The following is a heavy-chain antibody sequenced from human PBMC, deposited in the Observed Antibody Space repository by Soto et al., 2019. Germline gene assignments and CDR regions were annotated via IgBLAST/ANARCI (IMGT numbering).Heavy chain of an antibody. Sequence: GSLRLSCAASGFTFSSYAMSWVRQAPGKGLERVSAISGSGGSTYYADSVKGRFTISRDNSKNTLYLQMNSLRAEDTAVYYCAKIRAYSSGYQGPFDYWGQGTLVTVSS. V-gene: IGHV3-23*01. CDR2: ISGSGGST. CDR1: GFTFSSYA. J-gene: IGHJ4*02. CDR3: AKIRAYSSGYQGPFDY. D-gene: IGHD3-22*01.